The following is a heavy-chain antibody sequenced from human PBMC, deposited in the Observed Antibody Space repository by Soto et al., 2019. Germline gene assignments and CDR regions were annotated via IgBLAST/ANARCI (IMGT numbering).Heavy chain of an antibody. CDR2: TYYRSKWLN. V-gene: IGHV6-1*01. J-gene: IGHJ4*02. CDR3: ARDPAGDDTKFDY. CDR1: GDSVPSNTAT. Sequence: SQTLSLTCAISGDSVPSNTATWNWIRQSPSRGLEWLGRTYYRSKWLNTYAESVKSRISVSPDTSKNQFSLHLTSVTPEDTAVYYCARDPAGDDTKFDYWGQGTLVTVSS. D-gene: IGHD2-21*02.